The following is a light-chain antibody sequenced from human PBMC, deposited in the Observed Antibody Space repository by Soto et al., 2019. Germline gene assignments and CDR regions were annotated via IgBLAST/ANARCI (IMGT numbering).Light chain of an antibody. CDR2: DVS. Sequence: QSVLTQPPSASGSPGQSVAISCTVTSSDVGGYDYVSWYQQYPGKAPKLMIYDVSKRPSGVPDRFSGSKSGNTASLTVSGLQAEDDADYYCSSYAGTPIVFGTGTKVTVL. CDR3: SSYAGTPIV. CDR1: SSDVGGYDY. J-gene: IGLJ1*01. V-gene: IGLV2-8*01.